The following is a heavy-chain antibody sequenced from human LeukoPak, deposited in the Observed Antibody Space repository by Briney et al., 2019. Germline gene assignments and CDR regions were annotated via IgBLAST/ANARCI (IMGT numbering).Heavy chain of an antibody. D-gene: IGHD3-22*01. Sequence: PGRSLRLSCAASGFTFSSYGMHWVRQAPGKGLECVAVKSFDATNKYYADSVKGRFTISRDNSKNTLYLQMNSLRAEDTAVYYCAKDSSADDSSGYSYYFDYWGQGTLVTVSS. V-gene: IGHV3-30*18. CDR1: GFTFSSYG. CDR3: AKDSSADDSSGYSYYFDY. CDR2: KSFDATNK. J-gene: IGHJ4*02.